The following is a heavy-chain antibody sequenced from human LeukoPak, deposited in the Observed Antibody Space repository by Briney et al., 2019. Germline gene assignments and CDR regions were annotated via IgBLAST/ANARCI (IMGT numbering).Heavy chain of an antibody. D-gene: IGHD3-16*01. V-gene: IGHV4-4*02. CDR2: IYSSGST. CDR1: GGSISSSNW. Sequence: PSGTLSLTCAVSGGSISSSNWWSWVRQPPGKGLEWIGSIYSSGSTYYNPSLKSRVTISVDTSKNQFSLKLTSVTAADTAVYYCARHYGPWGQGTLVTVSS. CDR3: ARHYGP. J-gene: IGHJ5*02.